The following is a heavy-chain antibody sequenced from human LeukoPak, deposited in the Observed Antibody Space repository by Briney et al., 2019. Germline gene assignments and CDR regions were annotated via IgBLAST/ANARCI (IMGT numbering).Heavy chain of an antibody. CDR1: GGSFSGYY. D-gene: IGHD3-10*01. Sequence: SETLSLTCAVYGGSFSGYYWSWIRQPPGKGLEWIGEINRSGSTNYNPSLKSRVTISVDTSKNQFSLKLSSVTAADTAVYYCAIRGQTYYYGSGSSNWFDPWGQGTLVTVSS. CDR3: AIRGQTYYYGSGSSNWFDP. CDR2: INRSGST. V-gene: IGHV4-34*01. J-gene: IGHJ5*02.